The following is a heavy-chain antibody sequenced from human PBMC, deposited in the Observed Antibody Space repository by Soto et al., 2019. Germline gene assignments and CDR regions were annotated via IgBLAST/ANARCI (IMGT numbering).Heavy chain of an antibody. D-gene: IGHD2-15*01. CDR2: ISCSGGST. V-gene: IGHV3-23*01. J-gene: IGHJ6*03. CDR3: AKNPLGYCSGGSCQDPPYYYYYMDV. CDR1: GFTFSSYA. Sequence: GGSLRLSCAASGFTFSSYAMILVRQPPGKGLEWVSAISCSGGSTYYADSVQGRFTISRDNSKNTLYLQMNSLRAEDTAVDYCAKNPLGYCSGGSCQDPPYYYYYMDVWGKGTTVTVS.